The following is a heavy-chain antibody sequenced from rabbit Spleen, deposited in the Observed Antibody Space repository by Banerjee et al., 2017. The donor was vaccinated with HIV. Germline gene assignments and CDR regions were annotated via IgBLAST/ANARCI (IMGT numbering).Heavy chain of an antibody. V-gene: IGHV1S40*01. CDR3: ARDTSSSFSSYGMDL. D-gene: IGHD1-1*01. J-gene: IGHJ6*01. Sequence: QSLEESGGGLVKPGASLTLTCKASGFDFSSGYDMCWVRQAPGKGLEWVACAYAGSSGSTYSATRAKGRFTISKTSSTTVTLQMTSLTAADTATYFCARDTSSSFSSYGMDLWGQGTLVTVS. CDR1: GFDFSSGYD. CDR2: AYAGSSGST.